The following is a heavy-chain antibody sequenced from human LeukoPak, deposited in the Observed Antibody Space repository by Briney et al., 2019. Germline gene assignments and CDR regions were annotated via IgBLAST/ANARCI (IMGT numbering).Heavy chain of an antibody. Sequence: TLSLTCTVSGGSISNGRYYWSWIRQPAGKGLEWIGRIYGNGRANYNPSLKSRGTISVDTSKAEFSLKLTSVTAADTAVYYCARPTVAGTDWDGIDVWGQGTTVTVSS. CDR3: ARPTVAGTDWDGIDV. CDR1: GGSISNGRYY. CDR2: IYGNGRA. D-gene: IGHD6-19*01. J-gene: IGHJ6*02. V-gene: IGHV4-61*02.